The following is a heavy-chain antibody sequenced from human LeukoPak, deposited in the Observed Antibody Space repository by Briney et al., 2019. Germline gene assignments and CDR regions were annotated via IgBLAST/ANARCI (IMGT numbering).Heavy chain of an antibody. V-gene: IGHV4-39*07. CDR2: IYYSGST. Sequence: SETLSLTYTVAGGSISSSSYYWGWLRQPPGKGLEWIGSIYYSGSTYYNPSLKSRVTISVDTSKNQFSLKLSSVTAADTAVYYCARAITFGGVIASFDYWGQGTLVTVSS. J-gene: IGHJ4*02. CDR3: ARAITFGGVIASFDY. D-gene: IGHD3-16*02. CDR1: GGSISSSSYY.